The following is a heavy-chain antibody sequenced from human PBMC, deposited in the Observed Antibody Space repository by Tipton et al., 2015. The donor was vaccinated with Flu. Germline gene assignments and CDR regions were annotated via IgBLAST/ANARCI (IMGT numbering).Heavy chain of an antibody. V-gene: IGHV4-38-2*02. CDR1: GGSISSGYY. CDR3: ARAGRYCSGGSCYLMDAPYYYYGMDV. D-gene: IGHD2-15*01. J-gene: IGHJ6*02. Sequence: QVQLVQSGAEVKPSETLSLTCTVSGGSISSGYYWGWIRQPPGKGLEWIGSIYHSGSTNYNPSLKSRVTISVDTSKNQFSLKLSSVTAADTAVYYCARAGRYCSGGSCYLMDAPYYYYGMDVWGQGTTVTVSS. CDR2: IYHSGST.